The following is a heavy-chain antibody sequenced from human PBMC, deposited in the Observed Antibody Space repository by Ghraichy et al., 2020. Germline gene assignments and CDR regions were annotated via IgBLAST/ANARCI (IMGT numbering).Heavy chain of an antibody. Sequence: SETLSLTCTVSGGSISSGGYYWSWIRQHPGKGLEWIGYIYYSGSTYYNPSLKSRVTISVDTSKNQFSLKLSSVTAADTAVYYCARGLRYFDWQGWFDPWGQGTLVTVSS. J-gene: IGHJ5*02. D-gene: IGHD3-9*01. CDR1: GGSISSGGYY. CDR3: ARGLRYFDWQGWFDP. V-gene: IGHV4-31*03. CDR2: IYYSGST.